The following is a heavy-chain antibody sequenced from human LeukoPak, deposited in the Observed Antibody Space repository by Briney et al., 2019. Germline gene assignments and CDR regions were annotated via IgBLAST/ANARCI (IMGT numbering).Heavy chain of an antibody. J-gene: IGHJ4*02. CDR2: IKQDGSEK. CDR3: ARDKGDYDTSGSLFVF. Sequence: TGGSLRLSCAASAFTYSRYWMSWVRQVPWKGLEWVANIKQDGSEKYYVGSVKGRFTISRDNAKNSLYLQMSSLRAEDTAVYYCARDKGDYDTSGSLFVFGGQGILVTVSS. V-gene: IGHV3-7*03. D-gene: IGHD3-22*01. CDR1: AFTYSRYW.